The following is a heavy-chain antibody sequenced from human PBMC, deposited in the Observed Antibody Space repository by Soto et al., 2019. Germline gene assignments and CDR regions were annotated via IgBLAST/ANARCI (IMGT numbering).Heavy chain of an antibody. V-gene: IGHV1-46*01. CDR2: INPSGGST. J-gene: IGHJ4*02. D-gene: IGHD6-13*01. CDR3: ARDLGRGIAAPGIPYFDY. CDR1: GYTFTSYY. Sequence: ASVKVSCKASGYTFTSYYMHWVRQAPGQGLEWMGIINPSGGSTSYAQKFQGRVTMTRDTSTSTVYMELSSLRSEDTAVYYCARDLGRGIAAPGIPYFDYWGQGTMVTVSS.